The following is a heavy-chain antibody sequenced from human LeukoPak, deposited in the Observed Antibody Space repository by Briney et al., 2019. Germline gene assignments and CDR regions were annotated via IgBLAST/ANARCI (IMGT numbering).Heavy chain of an antibody. CDR3: ANTKYDSSGYCFDY. D-gene: IGHD3-22*01. V-gene: IGHV3-23*01. CDR1: GFIFNNYA. Sequence: GGSLRLSCAASGFIFNNYAMSWVRQAPGKGLEWVSTIIGSGSITYYVDSVKGRFTISRDNSKNTLYLQMNSLRAEDTAVYYCANTKYDSSGYCFDYWGQGTLVTVSS. J-gene: IGHJ4*02. CDR2: IIGSGSIT.